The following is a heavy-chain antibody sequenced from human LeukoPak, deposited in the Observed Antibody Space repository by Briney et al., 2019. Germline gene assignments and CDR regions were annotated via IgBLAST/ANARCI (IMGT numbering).Heavy chain of an antibody. Sequence: SETLSLTCTVSGGSISSYYWNWIRQPPGKGLEWIGYIYYSGSTNYNPSLKSRLTISVDTSKNRISLKVNSVTAADTALYYCARVRGGTYNHFFDYWGQGTLVTVSS. CDR2: IYYSGST. J-gene: IGHJ4*02. CDR3: ARVRGGTYNHFFDY. D-gene: IGHD5-24*01. CDR1: GGSISSYY. V-gene: IGHV4-59*01.